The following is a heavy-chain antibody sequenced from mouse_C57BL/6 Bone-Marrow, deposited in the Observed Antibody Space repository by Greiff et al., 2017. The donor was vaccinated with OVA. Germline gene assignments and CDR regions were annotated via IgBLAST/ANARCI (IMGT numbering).Heavy chain of an antibody. CDR2: IDPSDSYT. J-gene: IGHJ3*01. CDR3: ARSREHYSNPWAWFAY. CDR1: GYTFTSYW. D-gene: IGHD2-5*01. Sequence: VQLQQPGAELVRPGTSVKLSCKASGYTFTSYWMHWVKQRPGQGLEWIGVIDPSDSYTNYNQKFKGKATLTVDTSSSTAYMQLSSLTSEDSAVYYCARSREHYSNPWAWFAYWGQGTLVTVSA. V-gene: IGHV1-59*01.